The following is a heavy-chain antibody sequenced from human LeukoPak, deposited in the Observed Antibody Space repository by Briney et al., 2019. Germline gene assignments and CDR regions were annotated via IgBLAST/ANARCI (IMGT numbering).Heavy chain of an antibody. D-gene: IGHD4-17*01. CDR2: MYNSGST. V-gene: IGHV4-59*01. CDR3: ARGIESYGDYGY. J-gene: IGHJ4*02. Sequence: SETLSLTCTVSGGSISGSYWSWIRQPPGKGLEWIAYMYNSGSTNYNPSLKSRVTISIDTSKNQFSLKLSSLTAADTAIHYCARGIESYGDYGYWGQGILVTVSS. CDR1: GGSISGSY.